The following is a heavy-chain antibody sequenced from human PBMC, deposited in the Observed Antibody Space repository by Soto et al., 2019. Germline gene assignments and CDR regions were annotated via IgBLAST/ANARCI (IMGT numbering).Heavy chain of an antibody. CDR1: GGSISSSNW. D-gene: IGHD3-3*01. CDR3: ERGRGNYDFWSGYYIGFDY. J-gene: IGHJ4*02. V-gene: IGHV4-4*02. Sequence: SETLSLTCAVSGGSISSSNWWSWVRQPPGKGLEWIGEIYHSGSTNYNPSLKSRVTISVDKSKNQFSLKLSSVTAADTAVYYCERGRGNYDFWSGYYIGFDYWGQGTLATVSS. CDR2: IYHSGST.